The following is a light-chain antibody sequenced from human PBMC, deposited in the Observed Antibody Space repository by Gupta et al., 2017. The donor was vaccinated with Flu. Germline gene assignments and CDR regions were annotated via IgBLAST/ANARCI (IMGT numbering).Light chain of an antibody. CDR2: GAS. V-gene: IGKV3-15*01. CDR1: QSVFSN. Sequence: EIVMTQSPATLSVSPGERATLSCRASQSVFSNLAWYQQKPGQAPRLLVFGASTRATGIPARFIGSGSGTEFTLTISSLQSEDFAVYYCQQDNNWPRTFGQGTKVEIK. J-gene: IGKJ1*01. CDR3: QQDNNWPRT.